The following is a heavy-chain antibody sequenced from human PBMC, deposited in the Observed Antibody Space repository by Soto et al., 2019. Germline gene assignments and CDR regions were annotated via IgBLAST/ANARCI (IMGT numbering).Heavy chain of an antibody. CDR3: AGTTSLQWYYMDV. V-gene: IGHV6-1*01. Sequence: SQSLSLTCAISGDSVSSNSAACNWIRQSPSRGLEWLGRTYYRSRWYNDYAVSVKSRITVNPDTSKNQFSLHLNSVTPEDTAVYYSAGTTSLQWYYMDVWDKGTTVPVSS. J-gene: IGHJ6*03. CDR1: GDSVSSNSAA. CDR2: TYYRSRWYN. D-gene: IGHD1-7*01.